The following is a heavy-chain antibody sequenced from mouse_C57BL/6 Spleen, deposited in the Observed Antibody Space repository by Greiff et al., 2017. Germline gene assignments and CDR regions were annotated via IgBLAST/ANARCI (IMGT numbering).Heavy chain of an antibody. V-gene: IGHV1-55*01. CDR1: GYTFTSYW. CDR3: ARGIYYDYGYYFDY. CDR2: IYPGSGST. D-gene: IGHD2-4*01. Sequence: QVHVKQPGAELVKPGASVKMSCKASGYTFTSYWITWVKQRPGQGLEWIGDIYPGSGSTNYNEKFKSKATLTVDTSSSTAYMQLSSLTSEDSAVYYCARGIYYDYGYYFDYWGQGTTLTVSS. J-gene: IGHJ2*01.